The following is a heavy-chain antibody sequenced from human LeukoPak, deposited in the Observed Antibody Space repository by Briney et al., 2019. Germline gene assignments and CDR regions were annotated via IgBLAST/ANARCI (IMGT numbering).Heavy chain of an antibody. CDR3: ARDPGSDGLDY. CDR1: GYTFTSYY. CDR2: INPSGGST. Sequence: ASVKVSCKASGYTFTSYYMHWVRQASGQGLEWMGIINPSGGSTSYAQKFQGRVTMTRDTSTSTVYMELSSLRSEVTAVYYCARDPGSDGLDYWGQGTLVTVSS. V-gene: IGHV1-46*01. D-gene: IGHD6-19*01. J-gene: IGHJ4*02.